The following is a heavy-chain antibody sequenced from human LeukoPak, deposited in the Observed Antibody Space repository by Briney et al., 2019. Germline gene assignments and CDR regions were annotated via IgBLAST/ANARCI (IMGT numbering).Heavy chain of an antibody. CDR1: GFTFSSYS. Sequence: TGGSLRLSCAASGFTFSSYSMNWVRQAPGKGLEWVSSISSSSSYIYYADSVKGRFTISRDNAKNSLYLQMNSLRAEDTAVYYCARDRISIDYYDSSGYYGLFDYWGQGTLVTVSS. V-gene: IGHV3-21*01. CDR3: ARDRISIDYYDSSGYYGLFDY. J-gene: IGHJ4*02. D-gene: IGHD3-22*01. CDR2: ISSSSSYI.